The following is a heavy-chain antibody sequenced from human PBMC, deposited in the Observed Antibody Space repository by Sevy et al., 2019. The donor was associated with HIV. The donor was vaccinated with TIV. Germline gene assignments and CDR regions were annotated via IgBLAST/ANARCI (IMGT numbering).Heavy chain of an antibody. CDR3: AGSTGDLDY. V-gene: IGHV3-30-3*01. D-gene: IGHD7-27*01. J-gene: IGHJ4*02. CDR2: ISYDGIDK. CDR1: GFTFSNYT. Sequence: GGSLRLSCAASGFTFSNYTMQWVRQAPGKGLEWVALISYDGIDKYFADSVKGRFTISRDNSKNTLYLQMNSLRVEDTALYYCAGSTGDLDYWGQGTLVTVSS.